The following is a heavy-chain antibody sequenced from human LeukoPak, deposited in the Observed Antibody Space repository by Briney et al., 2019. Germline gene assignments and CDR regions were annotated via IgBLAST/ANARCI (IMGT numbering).Heavy chain of an antibody. CDR3: GRDFVNDAKAPFDS. CDR2: ISYDGNIK. CDR1: GFSFSSYN. D-gene: IGHD4/OR15-4a*01. J-gene: IGHJ4*02. V-gene: IGHV3-30*03. Sequence: PGGSLRLSCAASGFSFSSYNFHWVRQAPGKGLKWLGFISYDGNIKYEDSVKGRFTISRDNSKNTLYLQMNSLRPEDTAMYYCGRDFVNDAKAPFDSWGQGNLVTVSS.